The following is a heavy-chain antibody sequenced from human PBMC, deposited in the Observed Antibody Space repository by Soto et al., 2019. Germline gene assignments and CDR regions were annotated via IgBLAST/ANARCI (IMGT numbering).Heavy chain of an antibody. D-gene: IGHD3-3*01. V-gene: IGHV1-8*01. J-gene: IGHJ6*03. CDR1: GYTFTSYD. CDR3: ARVYPREFWSGYYTDYYYMDV. Sequence: ASVKVSCKASGYTFTSYDINWVRQATGQGLEWMGWMNPNSGNTGYAQKFQGRVTMTRNTSISTAYMELSSLRSEDTAVYYCARVYPREFWSGYYTDYYYMDVWGKGTTVTVS. CDR2: MNPNSGNT.